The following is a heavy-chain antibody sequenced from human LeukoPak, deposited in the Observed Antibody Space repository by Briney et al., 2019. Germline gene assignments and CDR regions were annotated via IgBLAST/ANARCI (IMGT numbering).Heavy chain of an antibody. CDR2: ISGSGGST. CDR3: AKWYGYCSGGSCYSGLYYYYYGMDV. D-gene: IGHD2-15*01. Sequence: PGGSLRLSCAASGVTFSSYAMSWVRQAPGKGLEWVSAISGSGGSTYYADSVKGRFTISRDNSKNTLYLQMNSLRAEDTAVYYCAKWYGYCSGGSCYSGLYYYYYGMDVWGQGTTVTVSS. J-gene: IGHJ6*02. V-gene: IGHV3-23*01. CDR1: GVTFSSYA.